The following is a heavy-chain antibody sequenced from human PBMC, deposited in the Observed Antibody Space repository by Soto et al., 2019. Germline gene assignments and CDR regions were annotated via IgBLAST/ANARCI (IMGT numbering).Heavy chain of an antibody. CDR3: ARDISSIAAAGINWFDP. V-gene: IGHV3-7*03. CDR1: GFTFSSYL. J-gene: IGHJ5*02. D-gene: IGHD6-13*01. CDR2: IKQDGSEK. Sequence: PGGSLRLSCAASGFTFSSYLMSWVRQAPGKGLEWVANIKQDGSEKYYVDSVKGRFTISRDNAKNSLYLQMNSLRAEDTAVYYCARDISSIAAAGINWFDPWGQGTMVTLSS.